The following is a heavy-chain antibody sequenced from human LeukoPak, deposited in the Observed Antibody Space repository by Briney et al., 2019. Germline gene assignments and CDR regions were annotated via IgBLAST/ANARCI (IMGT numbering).Heavy chain of an antibody. CDR2: IYTSGST. Sequence: SETLSLPCTVSGGSISSYYWSWIRHPARKAREWIGRIYTSGSTNYNPSLKSRVTMSVDTSKNQFSLKLSSVTAADTAVYYCAGGPQYYDFYMAVWGNGTTVTISS. CDR1: GGSISSYY. J-gene: IGHJ6*03. V-gene: IGHV4-4*07. CDR3: AGGPQYYDFYMAV.